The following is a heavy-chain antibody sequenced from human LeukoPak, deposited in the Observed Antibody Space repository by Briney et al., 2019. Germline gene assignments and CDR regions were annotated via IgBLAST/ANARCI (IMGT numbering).Heavy chain of an antibody. J-gene: IGHJ4*02. CDR2: IRYDGSNK. Sequence: GGSMRLSCAASGFTFSSYGMHWVRQAPGKGLEWVAFIRYDGSNKYYAASVKGRFTISRDNSKRTLYLQMNSLRAEDTAVYYCANSGGDYGEYYFDYWGQGTLVTVSS. D-gene: IGHD4-17*01. V-gene: IGHV3-30*02. CDR1: GFTFSSYG. CDR3: ANSGGDYGEYYFDY.